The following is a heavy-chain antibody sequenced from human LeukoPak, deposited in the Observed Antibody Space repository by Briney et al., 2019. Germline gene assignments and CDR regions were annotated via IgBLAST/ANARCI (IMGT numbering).Heavy chain of an antibody. CDR1: GYTFTSYG. CDR3: AREEDCSGGSCYSAGWFDP. D-gene: IGHD2-15*01. J-gene: IGHJ5*02. V-gene: IGHV1-18*01. Sequence: ASVKVSCKASGYTFTSYGISWVRQAPGQGLEWMGWISAYSGNTNYAQKLQGRVTMTTDTSTRTAYMELRSLRSDDTAVYYCAREEDCSGGSCYSAGWFDPWGQGTLVTVSS. CDR2: ISAYSGNT.